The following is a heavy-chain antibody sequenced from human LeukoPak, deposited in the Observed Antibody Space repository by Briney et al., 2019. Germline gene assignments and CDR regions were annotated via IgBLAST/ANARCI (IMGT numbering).Heavy chain of an antibody. Sequence: GGSLRLSCAASGFSFSVYSMNWVRQAPGAGLDWVSFISISSNIIHYADSVKGRFTISRDNAKNSVYLEMNSLRAEDTAVYYCARGDSTGTNLDFWGQGTLVTVSS. CDR1: GFSFSVYS. CDR2: ISISSNII. D-gene: IGHD1-1*01. J-gene: IGHJ4*02. CDR3: ARGDSTGTNLDF. V-gene: IGHV3-48*04.